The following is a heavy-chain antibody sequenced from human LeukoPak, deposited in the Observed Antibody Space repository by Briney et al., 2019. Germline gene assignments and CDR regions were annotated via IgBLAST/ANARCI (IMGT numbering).Heavy chain of an antibody. CDR2: IWYDGSNK. Sequence: GRSLRLSCAASGFTFSSYGMHWVRQAPGKGLEWVALIWYDGSNKYYADSVKGHFTISRDNSKNTLYLQMNSLRAEDTAVYYCAKETVAAPPIDYWGQGTLVTVSS. J-gene: IGHJ4*02. D-gene: IGHD6-19*01. CDR1: GFTFSSYG. V-gene: IGHV3-33*06. CDR3: AKETVAAPPIDY.